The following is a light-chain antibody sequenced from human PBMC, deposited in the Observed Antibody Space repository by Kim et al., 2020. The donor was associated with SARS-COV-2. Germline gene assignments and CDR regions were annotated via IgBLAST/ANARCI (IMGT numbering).Light chain of an antibody. CDR2: GTS. CDR1: QSVSSSY. Sequence: CPGEGATRSGRASQSVSSSYLAWYQQKSGQAPRLVIYGTSTRATGIPDRFSGSGSGTDFTLTISRLEPEDFAVYYCQQYGTSPRTFGGGTKVDI. J-gene: IGKJ4*01. V-gene: IGKV3-20*01. CDR3: QQYGTSPRT.